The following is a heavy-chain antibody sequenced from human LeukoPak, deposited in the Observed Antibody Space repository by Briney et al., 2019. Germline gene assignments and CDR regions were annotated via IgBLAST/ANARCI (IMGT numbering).Heavy chain of an antibody. J-gene: IGHJ5*02. CDR2: INEAGSII. CDR3: ARVQDGSGHNWFDP. Sequence: GGSLRLSCAACGFSFSNYWMHWVRQSSGKRLEWVARINEAGSIISYADSVRGRFTISRDNAKGTLFLQMNSLRVEDTAVYYCARVQDGSGHNWFDPWGQGTLVAVSS. CDR1: GFSFSNYW. D-gene: IGHD3-22*01. V-gene: IGHV3-74*01.